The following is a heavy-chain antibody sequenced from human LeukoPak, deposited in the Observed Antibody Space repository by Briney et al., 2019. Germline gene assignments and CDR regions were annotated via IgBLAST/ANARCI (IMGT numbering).Heavy chain of an antibody. V-gene: IGHV4-39*01. Sequence: SETLSLTCTVSGGPMSGDSLTESNYFWVWIRQPPGKGLEWIGSVYFSGYTYYTPSLKSRVTISVETSKNQFSLKLISVTAADTAVYYCARLPYLNYYDSSGYSFDPWGQGTLVTVSS. CDR2: VYFSGYT. CDR3: ARLPYLNYYDSSGYSFDP. D-gene: IGHD3-22*01. J-gene: IGHJ5*02. CDR1: GGPMSGDSLTESNYF.